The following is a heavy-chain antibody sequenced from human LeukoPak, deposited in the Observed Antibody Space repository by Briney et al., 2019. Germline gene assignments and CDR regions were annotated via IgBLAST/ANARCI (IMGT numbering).Heavy chain of an antibody. CDR3: ARDQAPRMITFGGPRRWFDP. D-gene: IGHD3-16*01. Sequence: ASVKVSCKASGYTFTSYYIHWVRQAPGQGLEWMGIINPSGGTTRYAQKFQGRVTMTRDMSTSTVYMELSRLRSDDTAVYYCARDQAPRMITFGGPRRWFDPWGQGTLVTVSS. CDR2: INPSGGTT. V-gene: IGHV1-46*01. CDR1: GYTFTSYY. J-gene: IGHJ5*02.